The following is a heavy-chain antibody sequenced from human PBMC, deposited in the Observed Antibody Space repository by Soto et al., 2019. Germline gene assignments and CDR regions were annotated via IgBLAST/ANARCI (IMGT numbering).Heavy chain of an antibody. V-gene: IGHV3-11*01. D-gene: IGHD3-22*01. CDR1: GFTFSDHY. CDR3: SREPRLMDV. Sequence: QVHLVESGGGLVKPGGSLRVSCAASGFTFSDHYMTWIRQAPGTGLESVAYISGSGTSINYAVSVKGRITISRDNAKNSLSLQMNSLSADDTAVYYCSREPRLMDVWGQGTTVTVS. J-gene: IGHJ6*02. CDR2: ISGSGTSI.